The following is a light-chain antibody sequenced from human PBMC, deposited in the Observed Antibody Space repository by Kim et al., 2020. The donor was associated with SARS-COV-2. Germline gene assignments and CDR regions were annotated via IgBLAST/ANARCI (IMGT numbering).Light chain of an antibody. CDR2: AAD. CDR3: QQYNRFPPT. J-gene: IGKJ1*01. V-gene: IGKV1-16*02. CDR1: QDISNY. Sequence: DIQMTQSPSSLSASIGDRVTITCRASQDISNYLAWFQQKPGKGPKSLIYAADTLQNGVSSNFSGSGSGTEFTLTISSLQPEDFATYYCQQYNRFPPTFGQGTKVEIK.